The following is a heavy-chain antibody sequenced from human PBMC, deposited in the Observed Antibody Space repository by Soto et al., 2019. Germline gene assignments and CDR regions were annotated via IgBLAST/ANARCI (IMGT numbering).Heavy chain of an antibody. CDR1: GFTFSSYG. V-gene: IGHV3-23*01. Sequence: GGSLRLSCAAAGFTFSSYGMSWVRQAPGKGLEWVSAISGSGGSTYYADSVKGRFTISRDNSKNTLYLQMNSLRAEDTAVYYCANDASSGWYVVYWGQGTLVTVSS. CDR2: ISGSGGST. J-gene: IGHJ4*02. D-gene: IGHD6-19*01. CDR3: ANDASSGWYVVY.